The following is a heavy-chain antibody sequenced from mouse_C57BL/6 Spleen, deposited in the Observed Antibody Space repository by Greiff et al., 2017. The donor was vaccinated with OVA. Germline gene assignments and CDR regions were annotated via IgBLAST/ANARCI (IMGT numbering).Heavy chain of an antibody. Sequence: QVQLQQSGAELVRPGASVTLSCKASGYTFTDYEMHWVKQTPVHGLEWIGAIDPETGGTAYNQKFKGKAILTADKSSSTAYMELRSLTSEDSAVYYCTRSAYYSNYGYWGQGTTLTVSS. J-gene: IGHJ2*01. CDR3: TRSAYYSNYGY. V-gene: IGHV1-15*01. CDR2: IDPETGGT. D-gene: IGHD2-5*01. CDR1: GYTFTDYE.